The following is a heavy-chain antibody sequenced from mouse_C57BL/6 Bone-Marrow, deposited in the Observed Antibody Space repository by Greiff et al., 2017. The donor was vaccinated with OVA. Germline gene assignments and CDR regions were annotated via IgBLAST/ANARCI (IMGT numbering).Heavy chain of an antibody. CDR1: GFNIKDDY. CDR3: TTRWLLRGY. J-gene: IGHJ2*01. Sequence: VQLQQSGAELVRPGASVKLSCTASGFNIKDDYMHWVKQRPEQGLEWIGWIDPENGDTEYASKFQGKATITADTSSNTAYLQLSSLTSEDTAVSYCTTRWLLRGYWGQGTTLTVSS. D-gene: IGHD2-3*01. V-gene: IGHV14-4*01. CDR2: IDPENGDT.